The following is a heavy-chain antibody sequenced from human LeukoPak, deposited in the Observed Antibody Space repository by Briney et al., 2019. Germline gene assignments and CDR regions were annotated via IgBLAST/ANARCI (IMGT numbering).Heavy chain of an antibody. CDR1: GFTFIGYG. D-gene: IGHD3-22*01. J-gene: IGHJ4*02. CDR3: AKDTIYYDSSNYFVDY. Sequence: GGSLRLSCAASGFTFIGYGMHWVRQAPGKGLEWVAFIRYDGSNKYYADFVKGRFTISRDNSKNTLYLQMNNLRPEDTAVCYCAKDTIYYDSSNYFVDYWGQGTLVTVSS. CDR2: IRYDGSNK. V-gene: IGHV3-30*02.